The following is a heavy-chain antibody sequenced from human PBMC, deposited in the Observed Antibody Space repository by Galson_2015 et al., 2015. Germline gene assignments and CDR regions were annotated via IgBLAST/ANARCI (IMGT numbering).Heavy chain of an antibody. CDR3: ARVRNDYSNLGNWFDP. D-gene: IGHD4-11*01. CDR2: INAGNGNT. Sequence: SVKVSCKASGYTFTSYAMHWVRQAPGQRLEWMGWINAGNGNTKYSQKFQGRVTITRDTSASTAYMELSSLRSEDTAVYYCARVRNDYSNLGNWFDPWGQGTLVTVSS. V-gene: IGHV1-3*01. J-gene: IGHJ5*02. CDR1: GYTFTSYA.